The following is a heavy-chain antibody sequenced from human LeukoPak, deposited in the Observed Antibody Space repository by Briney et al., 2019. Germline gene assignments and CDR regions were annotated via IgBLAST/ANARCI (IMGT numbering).Heavy chain of an antibody. CDR3: ARDRRPGYYFDY. CDR1: GFTFSGYW. D-gene: IGHD5-12*01. CDR2: IRPAGSEQ. V-gene: IGHV3-7*01. Sequence: GGSLRLSCAASGFTFSGYWMTWVRQAPGKGLEWVANIRPAGSEQYHVDSVKGRFTISRDNAKNSLYLQINSLRAEDTAVYYCARDRRPGYYFDYWGQGTLVTVSS. J-gene: IGHJ4*02.